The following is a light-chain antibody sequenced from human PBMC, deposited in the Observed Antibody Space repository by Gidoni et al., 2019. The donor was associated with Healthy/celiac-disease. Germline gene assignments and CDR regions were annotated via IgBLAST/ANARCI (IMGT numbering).Light chain of an antibody. CDR1: QSVSSN. V-gene: IGKV3-15*01. J-gene: IGKJ5*01. Sequence: EIVMTQSPATLSVSPGERATLSCRASQSVSSNLSWYQQKPGQAPRLLIYGASTRATGIPARFSGSGSGTEFTLTISSLQSEDVAVCYCQQYNNWLPITFGQGTRLEIK. CDR3: QQYNNWLPIT. CDR2: GAS.